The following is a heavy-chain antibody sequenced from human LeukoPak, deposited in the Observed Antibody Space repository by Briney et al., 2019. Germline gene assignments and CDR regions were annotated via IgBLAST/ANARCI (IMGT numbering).Heavy chain of an antibody. Sequence: GGSLRLPCAASGITFSIYSMNWVRQAPGKGLEWVSSISSSSSYIYYADSVKGRFTISRDNAKNSLYLQMNSLRAEDTAVYYCARDPGYAFDIWGQGTMVTVSS. CDR1: GITFSIYS. CDR2: ISSSSSYI. J-gene: IGHJ3*02. CDR3: ARDPGYAFDI. V-gene: IGHV3-21*01.